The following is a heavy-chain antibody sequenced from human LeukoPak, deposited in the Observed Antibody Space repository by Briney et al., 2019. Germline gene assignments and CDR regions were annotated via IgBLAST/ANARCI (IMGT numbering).Heavy chain of an antibody. CDR1: GFTFSSNG. D-gene: IGHD2-15*01. J-gene: IGHJ4*02. CDR3: ARRAGSYSHSYDY. Sequence: PGGSLRLSCVASGFTFSSNGMHWVRQAPGKGLEWVTFIQYDGSKKYYADSVKGRFTISKDNSKNTLYLQMNSLRAEDTAVYYCARRAGSYSHSYDYWGQGTLVTVSS. V-gene: IGHV3-30*02. CDR2: IQYDGSKK.